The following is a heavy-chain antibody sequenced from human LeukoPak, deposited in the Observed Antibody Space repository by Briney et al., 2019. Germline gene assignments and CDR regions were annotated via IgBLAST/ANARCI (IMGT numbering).Heavy chain of an antibody. CDR2: ISSSANII. CDR1: GFTFSNYE. CDR3: AREGCSSTSCYDY. D-gene: IGHD2-2*01. V-gene: IGHV3-48*03. Sequence: PGGSLRLSCAASGFTFSNYEMNWVRQAPGKGLKWVSYISSSANIIHYADSVKGRFTISRDNAKNSLYLQMNSLRAEDTAVYYCAREGCSSTSCYDYWGQGTLVTVSS. J-gene: IGHJ4*02.